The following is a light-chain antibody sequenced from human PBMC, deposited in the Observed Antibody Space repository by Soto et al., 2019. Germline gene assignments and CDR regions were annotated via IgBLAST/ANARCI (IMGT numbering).Light chain of an antibody. CDR1: SSDVGGYKY. CDR2: DVS. CDR3: SSYTSSSTLVV. Sequence: QSVLTQPASVSGSPGQSITISCTGTSSDVGGYKYVSWYQQHPGKAPKLMIYDVSNRPSGVSTRFSGSKSGNTASLTISGLQAEDEADYYCSSYTSSSTLVVFGGGTKVTVL. V-gene: IGLV2-14*01. J-gene: IGLJ2*01.